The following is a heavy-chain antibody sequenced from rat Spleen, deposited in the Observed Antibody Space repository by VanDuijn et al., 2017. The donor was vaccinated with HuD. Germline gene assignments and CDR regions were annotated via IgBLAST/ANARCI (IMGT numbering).Heavy chain of an antibody. CDR2: ITNTGGNT. J-gene: IGHJ3*01. D-gene: IGHD1-11*01. CDR1: GFTFSDYY. CDR3: TRDTSEGWFAY. Sequence: EVQLVESGGGLVQPGRSLKLSCAASGFTFSDYYMAWVRQAPGKGLEWVASITNTGGNTYYPDSVRGRFAISRDDAKSTLYLQMNSLQTDDTGTYYCTRDTSEGWFAYWGQGTLVTVSS. V-gene: IGHV5-20*01.